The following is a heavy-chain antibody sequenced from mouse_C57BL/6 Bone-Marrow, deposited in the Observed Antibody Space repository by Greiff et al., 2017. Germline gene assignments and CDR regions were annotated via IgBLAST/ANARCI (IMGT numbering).Heavy chain of an antibody. CDR1: GFNIKDDY. J-gene: IGHJ2*01. Sequence: EVQLQQSGAELVRPGASVKLSWTASGFNIKDDYIHWVKQRPEQGLEWIGWIDPEIGDTEYASKFQGKATITSDTSSNTAYLQLSSLTSEDTAVYYCSSFDGNYFDFWGQGTPLTVAS. CDR3: SSFDGNYFDF. D-gene: IGHD2-3*01. V-gene: IGHV14-4*01. CDR2: IDPEIGDT.